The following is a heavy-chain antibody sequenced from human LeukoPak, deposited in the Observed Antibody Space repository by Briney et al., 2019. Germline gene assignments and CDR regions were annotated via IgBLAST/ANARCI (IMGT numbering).Heavy chain of an antibody. CDR1: GGSISSYY. J-gene: IGHJ6*03. D-gene: IGHD6-13*01. CDR3: ARVERGYSSSWPWDDNYYYYYMDV. CDR2: IYYSGST. Sequence: SETLSLTCTVSGGSISSYYWSWTRQPPGKGLEWIGYIYYSGSTNYNPSLKSRVTISVDTSKNQFSLKLSSVTAADTAVYYCARVERGYSSSWPWDDNYYYYYMDVWGKGTTVTISS. V-gene: IGHV4-59*01.